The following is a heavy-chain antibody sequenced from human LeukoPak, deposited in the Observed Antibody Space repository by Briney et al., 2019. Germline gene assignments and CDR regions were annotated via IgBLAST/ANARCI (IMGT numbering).Heavy chain of an antibody. CDR1: GDSVSSNSAA. Sequence: SQTLSLTCAISGDSVSSNSAAWNWIRQSPSRSLEWLGRTYYRSKWYNEYALSVKSRITINADTSKNQISLQLKSETPEDTAIYYCARGGGPFDYWGQGTLVTVSS. CDR2: TYYRSKWYN. CDR3: ARGGGPFDY. V-gene: IGHV6-1*01. D-gene: IGHD3-16*01. J-gene: IGHJ4*02.